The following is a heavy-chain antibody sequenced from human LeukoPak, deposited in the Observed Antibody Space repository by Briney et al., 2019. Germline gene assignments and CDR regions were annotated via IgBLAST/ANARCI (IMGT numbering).Heavy chain of an antibody. J-gene: IGHJ4*02. CDR1: GFIFSSYS. D-gene: IGHD6-13*01. V-gene: IGHV3-21*01. Sequence: PGGSLRLSCAASGFIFSSYSMNWVRQAPGEGLKWGSSISSSSRDIYYADSVKGPFTISRDNAKNSLYPQMNSLRAEDTAVYHCARTRYSSSSEGFDYWGQGTLVTVSS. CDR2: ISSSSRDI. CDR3: ARTRYSSSSEGFDY.